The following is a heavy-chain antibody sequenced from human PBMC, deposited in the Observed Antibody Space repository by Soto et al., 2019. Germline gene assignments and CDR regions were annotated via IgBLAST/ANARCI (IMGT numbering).Heavy chain of an antibody. D-gene: IGHD6-19*01. CDR1: GFTFSTYW. V-gene: IGHV3-74*01. CDR2: INSDGSST. J-gene: IGHJ4*02. Sequence: GGSLRLSCAASGFTFSTYWMHWVRQGPEKGLVWVSRINSDGSSTSYADSVKGRFTISRDNAKNTLYLQMNSLRAEDTAVYYCARGYSSGLGYWGQGTVVTVPS. CDR3: ARGYSSGLGY.